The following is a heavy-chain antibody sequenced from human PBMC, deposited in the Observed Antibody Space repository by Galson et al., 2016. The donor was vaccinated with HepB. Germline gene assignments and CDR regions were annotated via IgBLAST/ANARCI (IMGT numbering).Heavy chain of an antibody. J-gene: IGHJ4*02. CDR3: AKDHFREHYYGSGSYGAGDY. CDR1: GFSFSTYG. D-gene: IGHD3-10*01. CDR2: IWNDGSNK. Sequence: SLRLSCAASGFSFSTYGMHWVRQAPGRGLEWLALIWNDGSNKYYSDSVKGRFSISRDNSKDTLYLQMNNLTAEDTAVYYCAKDHFREHYYGSGSYGAGDYWGQGTLVTVSS. V-gene: IGHV3-33*06.